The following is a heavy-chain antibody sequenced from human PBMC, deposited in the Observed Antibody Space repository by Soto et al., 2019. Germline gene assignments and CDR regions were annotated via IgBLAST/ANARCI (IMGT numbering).Heavy chain of an antibody. Sequence: ASVKVSCKASGYSFTSYYLHWLRQAPGQGLEWMGIINPGGGSTNYAQKFQGRVTMTRDTSTSTIYMELSSLRSEDTAVYYCARDISYNFDYWGQGTLVTVSS. CDR2: INPGGGST. CDR3: ARDISYNFDY. CDR1: GYSFTSYY. D-gene: IGHD3-10*01. J-gene: IGHJ4*02. V-gene: IGHV1-46*01.